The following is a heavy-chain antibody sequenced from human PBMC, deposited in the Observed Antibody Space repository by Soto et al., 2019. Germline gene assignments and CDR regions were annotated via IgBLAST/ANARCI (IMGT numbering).Heavy chain of an antibody. V-gene: IGHV3-23*01. CDR2: ISGSGGST. J-gene: IGHJ6*03. CDR3: AKDGQLWFWNYYYYYYMDV. Sequence: EVQLLESGGGLVQPGGSLRLSCAASGFTFSSYAMSWVRQAPGKGLEWVSAISGSGGSTYYTDSVKGRFTISRDNSKNTLYLQMNSLRAEDTAVYYCAKDGQLWFWNYYYYYYMDVWGKGTTVTVSS. CDR1: GFTFSSYA. D-gene: IGHD5-18*01.